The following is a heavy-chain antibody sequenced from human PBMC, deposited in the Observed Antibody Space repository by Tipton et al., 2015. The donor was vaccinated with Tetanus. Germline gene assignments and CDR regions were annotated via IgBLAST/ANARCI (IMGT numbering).Heavy chain of an antibody. J-gene: IGHJ6*02. D-gene: IGHD6-13*01. CDR1: GFTFDDYA. V-gene: IGHV3-9*01. CDR3: AKDTSSSWPLYGMDV. CDR2: ISWNSGSI. Sequence: SLRLSCAASGFTFDDYAMHWVRQAPGKGLEWVSGISWNSGSIGYADSVKGRFTISRDNAKNSLYLQMNSLRAEDTALYYCAKDTSSSWPLYGMDVWGQGTTVTVSS.